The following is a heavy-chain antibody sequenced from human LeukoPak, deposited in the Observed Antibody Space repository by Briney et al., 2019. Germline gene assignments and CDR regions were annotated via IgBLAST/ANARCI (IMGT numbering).Heavy chain of an antibody. V-gene: IGHV3-21*01. CDR2: ISSSSSYI. J-gene: IGHJ4*02. Sequence: GGSLRLSCAASGFTFSSYSMNWVRQAPGKGLEWVSSISSSSSYIYYADSVKGRFTISRDNAKNSLYLQMNSLRAEDTAVYYCARDLGTFEPAYYFDYWGQGTLVTVSS. D-gene: IGHD1-1*01. CDR1: GFTFSSYS. CDR3: ARDLGTFEPAYYFDY.